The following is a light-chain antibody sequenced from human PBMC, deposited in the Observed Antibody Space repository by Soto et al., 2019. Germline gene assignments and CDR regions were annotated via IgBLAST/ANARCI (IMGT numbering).Light chain of an antibody. Sequence: QSALTQPASVSGSPGQSITISCTGTSSDVGGYNYVSWYQQHPGNSPKLLIYDDSNRPSGVSNRFSGSKSGTTASLTISGPQAEDEADYYCSSYTTSSILPYVFGTGTKLTV. CDR3: SSYTTSSILPYV. CDR2: DDS. CDR1: SSDVGGYNY. J-gene: IGLJ1*01. V-gene: IGLV2-14*01.